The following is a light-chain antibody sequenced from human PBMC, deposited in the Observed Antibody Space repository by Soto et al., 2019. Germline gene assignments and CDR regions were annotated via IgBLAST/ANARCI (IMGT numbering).Light chain of an antibody. CDR2: DAS. J-gene: IGKJ4*01. CDR3: QQRSTGPPLS. CDR1: QSVDNY. Sequence: EIVLTQSPDTLSLSPGERATLSCRASQSVDNYLAWYQQRPGQAPRLLIYDASNRASGIPARFSGSGSGTDFTLTISSLEPEDFAVYYCQQRSTGPPLSFGVETKVEIK. V-gene: IGKV3-11*01.